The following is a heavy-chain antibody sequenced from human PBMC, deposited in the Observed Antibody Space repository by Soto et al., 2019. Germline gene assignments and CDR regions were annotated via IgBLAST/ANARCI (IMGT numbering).Heavy chain of an antibody. Sequence: GGSLRLSCAASGFTFSSYGMQWVRQAPGKGLEWVAVIWYDGSNKYYADSVKGRFTISRDNSKNTLYLQMNSLRAEDTAVYYCARDTARAMVRIYYGMDVWGQGTTVTVSS. CDR2: IWYDGSNK. CDR1: GFTFSSYG. D-gene: IGHD3-10*01. CDR3: ARDTARAMVRIYYGMDV. J-gene: IGHJ6*02. V-gene: IGHV3-33*01.